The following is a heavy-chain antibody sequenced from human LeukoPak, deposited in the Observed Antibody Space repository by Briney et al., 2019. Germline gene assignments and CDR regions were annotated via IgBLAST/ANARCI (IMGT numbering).Heavy chain of an antibody. J-gene: IGHJ3*02. Sequence: ASVKVSCKVSGYTLTELSMHWVRQAPGKGLEWMGGFDPEDGETIYAQKFQGRVTMTEDTSTDTAYMELSSLRSEDTAAYYCATGFWYSGSYVLLSAIWGQGTMVTVSS. CDR1: GYTLTELS. V-gene: IGHV1-24*01. D-gene: IGHD1-26*01. CDR2: FDPEDGET. CDR3: ATGFWYSGSYVLLSAI.